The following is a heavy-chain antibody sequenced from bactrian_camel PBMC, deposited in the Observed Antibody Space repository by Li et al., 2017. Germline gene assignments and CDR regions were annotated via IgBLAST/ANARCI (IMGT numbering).Heavy chain of an antibody. V-gene: IGHV3S1*01. J-gene: IGHJ4*01. D-gene: IGHD1*01. CDR1: LYSYNAYC. CDR2: IYTEGGNT. Sequence: HVQLVESGGGSVQPGGSLRLSCAASLYSYNAYCVAWFRQAPGKGREGLASIYTEGGNTYYADSVKGRFTISLDKGKITASLQMNNLKPEDTGIYYCAAEWSRYITDSPLHPSAYAYWGQGTQVTVS. CDR3: AAEWSRYITDSPLHPSAYAY.